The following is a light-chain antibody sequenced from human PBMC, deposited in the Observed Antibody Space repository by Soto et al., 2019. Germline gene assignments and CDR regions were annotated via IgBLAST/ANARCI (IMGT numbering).Light chain of an antibody. CDR1: QSVSSN. CDR3: QQYNKWPLT. J-gene: IGKJ4*01. V-gene: IGKV3D-15*01. Sequence: EIVMTQSPATLSVSPGERATLSCRASQSVSSNLAWYQQKPGQAPRLLIYGASTRATGIPARFSGRGSGTELPLTLISPQSEDFAVPSCQQYNKWPLTFGGGTKVEIK. CDR2: GAS.